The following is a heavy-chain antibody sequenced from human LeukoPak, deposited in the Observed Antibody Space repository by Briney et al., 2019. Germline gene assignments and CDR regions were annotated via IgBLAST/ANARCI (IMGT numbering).Heavy chain of an antibody. CDR1: LFTVSGHY. D-gene: IGHD3-22*01. J-gene: IGHJ4*02. CDR3: ARSNYYDSRRFDS. CDR2: MYSGGST. Sequence: GGSLRLSCAVSLFTVSGHYMSWVRQAPGRGLEWVSVMYSGGSTYYADSVKGRFTISRDTSKNTLYLQMHSLRAEDTAVYYCARSNYYDSRRFDSWGQGTLVTVSS. V-gene: IGHV3-53*01.